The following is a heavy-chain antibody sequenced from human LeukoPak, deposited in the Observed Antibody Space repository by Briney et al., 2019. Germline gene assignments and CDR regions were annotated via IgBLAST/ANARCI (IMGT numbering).Heavy chain of an antibody. D-gene: IGHD3-9*01. CDR2: IYPGDSDT. J-gene: IGHJ4*02. CDR3: ARRGYDLLTGYYLNY. Sequence: GESLKISCKGSGYSFISYWVAWVRQRPGKGLEWMGMIYPGDSDTIYSPSFQGQVAISADKSINVAYLQWSSLKASDSAMYFCARRGYDLLTGYYLNYWGQGTLVTVSS. V-gene: IGHV5-51*01. CDR1: GYSFISYW.